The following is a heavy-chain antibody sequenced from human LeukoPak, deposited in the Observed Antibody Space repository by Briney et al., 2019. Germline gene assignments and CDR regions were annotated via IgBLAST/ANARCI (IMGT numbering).Heavy chain of an antibody. CDR3: ARAATSTEGY. V-gene: IGHV3-7*03. CDR2: INQDGSGK. CDR1: GFTFSTYW. J-gene: IGHJ4*02. Sequence: PGGSLRLSCEASGFTFSTYWMTWVRQPPGKGLEWVASINQDGSGKYYVDSVKGRFTISRDNAQKSLYLQMNSLRVDDTAVYYCARAATSTEGYWGQGTLVTVSS.